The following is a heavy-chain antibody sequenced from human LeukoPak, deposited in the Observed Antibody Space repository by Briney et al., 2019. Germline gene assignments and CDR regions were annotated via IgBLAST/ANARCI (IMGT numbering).Heavy chain of an antibody. CDR2: INPNSGGT. CDR1: GYTFTGYY. V-gene: IGHV1-2*06. CDR3: ARVDKAMVKPFDY. Sequence: ASVKVSCKASGYTFTGYYMHWVRQAPGQGLEWMGRINPNSGGTNYAQKFQGRVTMTRDTSISTAYMELSRLRSDDTAVYYCARVDKAMVKPFDYWGQGTLVTVSS. J-gene: IGHJ4*02. D-gene: IGHD5-18*01.